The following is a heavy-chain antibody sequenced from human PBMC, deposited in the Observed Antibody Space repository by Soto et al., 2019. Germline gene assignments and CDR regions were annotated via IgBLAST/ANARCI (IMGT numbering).Heavy chain of an antibody. Sequence: ASETLSLTCTVSGVSISSYYWSWIRQPPGKGLEWTGFIYDSGSTNYNPSLKSRVTISVDTSNNQFSLKLSSVTAADTAVYYCARGYATYEYWGQGTLVTVSS. CDR3: ARGYATYEY. CDR2: IYDSGST. J-gene: IGHJ4*02. CDR1: GVSISSYY. D-gene: IGHD2-8*01. V-gene: IGHV4-59*01.